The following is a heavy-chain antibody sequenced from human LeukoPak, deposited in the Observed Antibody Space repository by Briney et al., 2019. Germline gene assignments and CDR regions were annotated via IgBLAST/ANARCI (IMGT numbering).Heavy chain of an antibody. J-gene: IGHJ4*02. Sequence: GGSLRLSCAASGFTFSSYGMHWVRQAPGKGLEWVVFIRYDGSNKYYADSVKGRFTISRDNSKNTLYLQMNSLRAEDTAVYYCARAPTVLVGYCSSSSCQADYWGQGTLVTVSS. CDR3: ARAPTVLVGYCSSSSCQADY. CDR1: GFTFSSYG. V-gene: IGHV3-30*02. CDR2: IRYDGSNK. D-gene: IGHD2-2*01.